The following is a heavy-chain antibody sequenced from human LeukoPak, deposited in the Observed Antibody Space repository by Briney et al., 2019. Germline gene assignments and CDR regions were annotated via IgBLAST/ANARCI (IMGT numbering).Heavy chain of an antibody. D-gene: IGHD3-22*01. CDR2: IRYDGSNK. V-gene: IGHV3-30*02. J-gene: IGHJ1*01. CDR1: GFTFSNYD. Sequence: GGSLRLSCAASGFTFSNYDTHWVRQAPGKGLEWVAFIRYDGSNKNYADSVKGRFTISRDNSKNTLYLQMNSLRVDDTAVYYCAKSYDSSGYYYEQYFQHWGQGTLVTVSS. CDR3: AKSYDSSGYYYEQYFQH.